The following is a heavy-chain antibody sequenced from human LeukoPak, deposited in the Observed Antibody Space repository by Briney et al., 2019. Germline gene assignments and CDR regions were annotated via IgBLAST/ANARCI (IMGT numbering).Heavy chain of an antibody. J-gene: IGHJ2*01. CDR2: IHSTGST. V-gene: IGHV4-61*02. CDR1: GGSLSTTSHY. Sequence: KPSETLSLTCTVSGGSLSTTSHYLNWIRQPAGKGLEWIGRIHSTGSTDYNPSLGSRVTMSVDTSMSQFSLRLTSVTAADTATYYCARSGFYFGQPVGDYWYFDLWGRGTLVIVSS. D-gene: IGHD2/OR15-2a*01. CDR3: ARSGFYFGQPVGDYWYFDL.